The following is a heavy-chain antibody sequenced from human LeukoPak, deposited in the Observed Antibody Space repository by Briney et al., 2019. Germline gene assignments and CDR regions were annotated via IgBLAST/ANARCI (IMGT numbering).Heavy chain of an antibody. Sequence: GGSLRLSCAASGFTFNSYWMHWVRQAPGKGLVWVSRINSDGSTTNYADSVKGRFTISRDNAKDTLYLHTNSLTAEDTAVYYCARGAKWAYYFDYWGQGTLVTVSS. D-gene: IGHD1-26*01. CDR1: GFTFNSYW. CDR3: ARGAKWAYYFDY. J-gene: IGHJ4*02. CDR2: INSDGSTT. V-gene: IGHV3-74*01.